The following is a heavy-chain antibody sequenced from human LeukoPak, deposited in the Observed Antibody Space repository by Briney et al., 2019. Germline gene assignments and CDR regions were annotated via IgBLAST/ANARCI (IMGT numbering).Heavy chain of an antibody. V-gene: IGHV1-8*01. Sequence: ASVKVSCKASGYTFTSYDMNWVRQATGQGLEWMGWMNPNSGNTGYAQKFQGRVTMTRNTSISTAYMELSSLRSEDTAVYYCARTGMTMVPKIDYWGQGTLVTVSS. CDR2: MNPNSGNT. D-gene: IGHD4/OR15-4a*01. J-gene: IGHJ4*02. CDR1: GYTFTSYD. CDR3: ARTGMTMVPKIDY.